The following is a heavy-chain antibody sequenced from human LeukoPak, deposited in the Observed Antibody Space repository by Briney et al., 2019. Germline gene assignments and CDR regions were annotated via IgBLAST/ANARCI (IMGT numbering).Heavy chain of an antibody. Sequence: SETLSLTCGVSGDSIISGNWWSWVRQPPGKGLEWIGEIYYSGSVKYNPSLESRVTISVDKSKNQFSLNLSSVTAADTAVYYCARERELLRGDAFDIWGQGTMVTVSS. V-gene: IGHV4-4*02. CDR3: ARERELLRGDAFDI. J-gene: IGHJ3*02. D-gene: IGHD1-26*01. CDR2: IYYSGSV. CDR1: GDSIISGNW.